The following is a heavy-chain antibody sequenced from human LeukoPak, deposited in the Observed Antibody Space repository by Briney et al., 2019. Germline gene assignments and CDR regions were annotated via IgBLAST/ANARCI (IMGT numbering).Heavy chain of an antibody. D-gene: IGHD1-26*01. CDR3: ARGVVGALRGHDAFGI. CDR1: GYTFTGYY. Sequence: GASVKVSCKASGYTFTGYYMHWVRQAPGQGLEWMGWINPNSGGTNYAQKFQGRVTMTRDTSISTAYMELSRLRSDDTAVYYCARGVVGALRGHDAFGIWGQGTMVTVSS. J-gene: IGHJ3*02. CDR2: INPNSGGT. V-gene: IGHV1-2*02.